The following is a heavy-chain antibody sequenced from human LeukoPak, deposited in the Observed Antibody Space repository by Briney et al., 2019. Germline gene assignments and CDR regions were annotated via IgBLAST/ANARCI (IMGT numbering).Heavy chain of an antibody. Sequence: GGSLRLSCAASGFTFSSYWMHWVRQAPGKGLVWVSRINSDGSSTSYADSVKGRFTISRDNAKNTLYLQRNSLRAEDTAVYYCARLEGGSYAFDIWGQGTMVTVSS. CDR2: INSDGSST. V-gene: IGHV3-74*01. J-gene: IGHJ3*02. D-gene: IGHD1-1*01. CDR1: GFTFSSYW. CDR3: ARLEGGSYAFDI.